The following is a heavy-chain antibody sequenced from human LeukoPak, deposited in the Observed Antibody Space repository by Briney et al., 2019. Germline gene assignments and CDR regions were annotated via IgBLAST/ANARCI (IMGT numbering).Heavy chain of an antibody. CDR1: GGSFSDYY. Sequence: PSETLSLTCAVYGGSFSDYYWSWIRQPPGKGLEWIGEINHSGSTNYNPSLKSRVTISVDTSKNRFSLKMNSVTAADTAVYYCARGELQYSSGRYAVRVLDFWGRGTLVTVSS. D-gene: IGHD6-19*01. CDR2: INHSGST. V-gene: IGHV4-34*01. J-gene: IGHJ4*02. CDR3: ARGELQYSSGRYAVRVLDF.